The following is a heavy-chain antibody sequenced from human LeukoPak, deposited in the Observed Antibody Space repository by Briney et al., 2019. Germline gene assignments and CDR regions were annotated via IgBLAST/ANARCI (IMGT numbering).Heavy chain of an antibody. Sequence: GGSLRLSCAASGFDFGSYDMHWVRQAPGKGLEWVAIIWLDGSATYYGDSVKGRFTVSRDNSNNTLYLQMNSLRVEDTAVCYCARDLNREDFDYWGQGTLVAVSS. CDR2: IWLDGSAT. V-gene: IGHV3-33*01. CDR1: GFDFGSYD. CDR3: ARDLNREDFDY. D-gene: IGHD1-14*01. J-gene: IGHJ4*02.